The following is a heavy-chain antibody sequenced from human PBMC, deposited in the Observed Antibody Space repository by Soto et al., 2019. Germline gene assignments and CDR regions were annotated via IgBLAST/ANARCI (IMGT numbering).Heavy chain of an antibody. J-gene: IGHJ6*02. Sequence: PGGSLRLSCAASGFTFSSYSMSWVRQAPGKGLEWVSAISGSGGSTYYADSVKGRFTISRDNSKNTLYLQMNSLRAEDTAVYYCAKGGPLPAQWLDLFRHPPQNYGMDVWGQGTTVTVSS. CDR2: ISGSGGST. CDR1: GFTFSSYS. D-gene: IGHD6-19*01. V-gene: IGHV3-23*01. CDR3: AKGGPLPAQWLDLFRHPPQNYGMDV.